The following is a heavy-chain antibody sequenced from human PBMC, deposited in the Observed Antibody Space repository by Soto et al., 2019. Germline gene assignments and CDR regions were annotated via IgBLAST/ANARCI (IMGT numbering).Heavy chain of an antibody. CDR2: IYYSGST. CDR1: GGSISSYY. V-gene: IGHV4-59*01. Sequence: SETLSLTCTVSGGSISSYYWSWIRQPPGKGLEWIGYIYYSGSTNYNPSLKSRVTISVDTSKNQFYLKLSSVTAADTAVYYCARFNWNDDFDYWGQGTLVTVSS. CDR3: ARFNWNDDFDY. J-gene: IGHJ4*02. D-gene: IGHD1-20*01.